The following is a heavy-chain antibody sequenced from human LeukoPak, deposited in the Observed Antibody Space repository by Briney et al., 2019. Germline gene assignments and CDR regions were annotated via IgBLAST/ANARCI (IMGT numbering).Heavy chain of an antibody. D-gene: IGHD3-10*01. Sequence: SETLSLTCTVSGGSISSYYWSWVRQPAGKGLEWIGRIYTSGSTNYNPSPTSRVTMSVDTSKNQFSLKLSSVTAADTAVYYCARDLVSGYYGSGSYSYYFDYWGQGTLVTVSS. CDR2: IYTSGST. V-gene: IGHV4-4*07. J-gene: IGHJ4*02. CDR3: ARDLVSGYYGSGSYSYYFDY. CDR1: GGSISSYY.